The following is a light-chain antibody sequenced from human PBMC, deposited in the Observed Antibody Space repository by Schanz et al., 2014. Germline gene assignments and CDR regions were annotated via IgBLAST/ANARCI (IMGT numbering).Light chain of an antibody. CDR2: GAS. CDR1: QSVSSSY. V-gene: IGKV3-20*01. CDR3: QEYDTDSAT. J-gene: IGKJ1*01. Sequence: EIVLTQSPGTLSLSPGERATLSCRASQSVSSSYLAWYQQKPGQAPRLLIYGASSRATGIPDRFSGSGSGTDFTLTISRLEPEDFATYYCQEYDTDSATFGQGTKVEIK.